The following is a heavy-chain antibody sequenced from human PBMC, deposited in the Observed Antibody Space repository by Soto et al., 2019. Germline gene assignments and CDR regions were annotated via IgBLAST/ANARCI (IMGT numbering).Heavy chain of an antibody. D-gene: IGHD3-10*01. CDR2: INAGNDNI. Sequence: QVQLVQSGAEVKKPGASVKVSCKASGYTFTRYTMYWVRQAPGQRLECMGWINAGNDNIKYSQKFQGRVTITTDTSASTAYMDLTSLRSEDTAVYYFSIFGGSVSAWGQGTLVTVSS. J-gene: IGHJ4*02. CDR1: GYTFTRYT. CDR3: SIFGGSVSA. V-gene: IGHV1-3*01.